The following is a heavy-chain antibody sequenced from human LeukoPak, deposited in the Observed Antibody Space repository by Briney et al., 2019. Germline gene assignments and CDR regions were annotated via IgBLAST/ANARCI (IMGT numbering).Heavy chain of an antibody. V-gene: IGHV1-2*02. D-gene: IGHD5-12*01. CDR1: GHTFTGYY. Sequence: ASVKVSCKASGHTFTGYYMHWVRQAPGQGLEWMGWINPNSGGTNYAQKFQGRVTMTTDTSTSTAYMELRSLRSDDTAVYYCAREDLDIVAAASGDYWGQGTLVTVSS. CDR2: INPNSGGT. CDR3: AREDLDIVAAASGDY. J-gene: IGHJ4*02.